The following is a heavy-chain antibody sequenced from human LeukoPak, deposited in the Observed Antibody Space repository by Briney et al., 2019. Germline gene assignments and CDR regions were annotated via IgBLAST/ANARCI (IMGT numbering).Heavy chain of an antibody. CDR3: ARAMATIWSREDAFDI. CDR2: INHSGST. CDR1: GGSFSGYY. D-gene: IGHD5-24*01. V-gene: IGHV4-34*01. J-gene: IGHJ3*02. Sequence: SETLSLTCAVYGGSFSGYYWSWIRQPPGKGLEWIGEINHSGSTNYNPSLKSRVTISVDTSKNQFSLKLSSVTAADTAVYYCARAMATIWSREDAFDIWGQGTMVTVSS.